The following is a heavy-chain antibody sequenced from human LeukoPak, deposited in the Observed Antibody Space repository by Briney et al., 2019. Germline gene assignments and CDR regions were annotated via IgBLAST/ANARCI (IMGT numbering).Heavy chain of an antibody. V-gene: IGHV3-30*18. Sequence: QPEACLPLSCVGSGVTFSNYAVHGGRRALGKRLEWVAVISNDGSKRHYADAVKGRLSISRDNSKNALSLQFNSLRGDDTAVYYCAKGDGGSSSWYDFHFYGVDVWGKGTAVTVSS. CDR1: GVTFSNYA. CDR3: AKGDGGSSSWYDFHFYGVDV. J-gene: IGHJ6*04. CDR2: ISNDGSKR. D-gene: IGHD6-13*01.